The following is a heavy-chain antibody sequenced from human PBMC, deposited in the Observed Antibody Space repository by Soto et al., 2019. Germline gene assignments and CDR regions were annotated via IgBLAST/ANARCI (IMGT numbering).Heavy chain of an antibody. CDR3: AGELSNSPEYFDF. CDR2: IYYSGRT. Sequence: SETLSLTCTVSGGSISSSSYYWGWIRQPPGKGLEWIGYIYYSGRTAYNPSLKSRIIISIDTSKNQFSLSLNSLNAADTAVYYCAGELSNSPEYFDFWGLGTLVTVSS. CDR1: GGSISSSSYY. D-gene: IGHD6-6*01. J-gene: IGHJ4*02. V-gene: IGHV4-39*07.